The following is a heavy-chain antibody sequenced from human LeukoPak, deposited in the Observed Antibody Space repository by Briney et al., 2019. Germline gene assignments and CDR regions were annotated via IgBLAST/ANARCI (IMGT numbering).Heavy chain of an antibody. CDR3: AKDLRRRYYFGSGSRGGTFDI. V-gene: IGHV3-30*18. Sequence: GGSLRLSCAGSGFMFSNYGMQWVRQAPGKGLEWVAVISYDGSNKYYADSVKGRFTISRDNSKNTLYLQMNSLRAEDTAVYYCAKDLRRRYYFGSGSRGGTFDIWGQGAMVTVSS. D-gene: IGHD3-10*01. CDR1: GFMFSNYG. CDR2: ISYDGSNK. J-gene: IGHJ3*02.